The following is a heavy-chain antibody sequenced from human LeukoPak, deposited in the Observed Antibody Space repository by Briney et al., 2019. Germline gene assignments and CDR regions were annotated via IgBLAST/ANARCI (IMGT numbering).Heavy chain of an antibody. V-gene: IGHV3-53*01. J-gene: IGHJ4*02. Sequence: PGGSLRLSCAASGFTVSSNYMSWVRQAPGKGLEWVSVIYSGGSTYYADSVKGRFTISRDNSKNTLYLQMNSLRAEDTAVYYCARGRGYYYDSSDYYFDNWGQGTLVTVSS. D-gene: IGHD3-22*01. CDR2: IYSGGST. CDR1: GFTVSSNY. CDR3: ARGRGYYYDSSDYYFDN.